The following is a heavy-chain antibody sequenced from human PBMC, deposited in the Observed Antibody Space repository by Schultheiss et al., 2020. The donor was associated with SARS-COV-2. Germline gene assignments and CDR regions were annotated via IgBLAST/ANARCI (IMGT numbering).Heavy chain of an antibody. V-gene: IGHV4-59*12. CDR1: GGSISSYY. CDR2: IFHGGST. J-gene: IGHJ4*02. D-gene: IGHD3-22*01. Sequence: SETLSLTCTVSGGSISSYYWSWIRQPPGKGLEWIGSIFHGGSTNYNPSLKSRVTISVDTSKNQFSLKLSSVTAADTALYYCASSYDSSGHFDYWGQGTLVTVSS. CDR3: ASSYDSSGHFDY.